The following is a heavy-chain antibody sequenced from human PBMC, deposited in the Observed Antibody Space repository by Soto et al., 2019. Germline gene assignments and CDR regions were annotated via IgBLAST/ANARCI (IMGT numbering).Heavy chain of an antibody. CDR3: ARRDGYNYFDF. CDR2: ISSTSSFT. Sequence: QVQLVESGGGLAKPGGSLRLSCVASGFTFSDSYMSWVRQAPGKGLEWVSYISSTSSFTDYAESVKGRFIISRDNAKNSLFLQMNSLRAEDTALYYCARRDGYNYFDFWGQGTLVSVSS. J-gene: IGHJ4*02. V-gene: IGHV3-11*06. CDR1: GFTFSDSY. D-gene: IGHD5-12*01.